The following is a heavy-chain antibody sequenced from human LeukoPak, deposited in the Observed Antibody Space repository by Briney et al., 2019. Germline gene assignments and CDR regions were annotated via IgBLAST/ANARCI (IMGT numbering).Heavy chain of an antibody. Sequence: PSETLSLTCTVSGGSISSYYWSWIRQPPGKGLEWIGYIYYSGSTNYNPSLKSRVTISVDTSKNQFSLKLSSVTAADTAVYYCARHMGLGYSYGYPYFDYWGQETRVTVSS. CDR2: IYYSGST. D-gene: IGHD5-18*01. J-gene: IGHJ4*02. V-gene: IGHV4-59*08. CDR1: GGSISSYY. CDR3: ARHMGLGYSYGYPYFDY.